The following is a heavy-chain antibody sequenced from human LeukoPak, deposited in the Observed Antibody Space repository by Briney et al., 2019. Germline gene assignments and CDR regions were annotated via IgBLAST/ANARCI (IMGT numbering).Heavy chain of an antibody. J-gene: IGHJ3*02. V-gene: IGHV3-30*18. CDR3: AKQRSSIYDAFDI. Sequence: GRSLRLSCAASGFTFSSYGMHWVRQAPGKGLEWVAVISYDGSNKYYADSVKGRFTISRDNSKNTLYLQMNSLRAEDTAVYYCAKQRSSIYDAFDIWGQGTMVTVSS. D-gene: IGHD5-24*01. CDR2: ISYDGSNK. CDR1: GFTFSSYG.